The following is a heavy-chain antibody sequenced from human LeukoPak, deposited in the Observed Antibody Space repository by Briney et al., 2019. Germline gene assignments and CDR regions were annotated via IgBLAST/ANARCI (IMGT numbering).Heavy chain of an antibody. CDR3: ANLFEWLTG. J-gene: IGHJ4*02. D-gene: IGHD3-3*01. V-gene: IGHV3-23*01. CDR1: GFMFSRYA. Sequence: GGSLRLSCAASGFMFSRYAMSWVRQAPGKGLEWVSTISERSHWTHYADSVKGRFTISRDISRSTLSLQMNSLRAEDTAIYYCANLFEWLTGWGQGTLVIVSS. CDR2: ISERSHWT.